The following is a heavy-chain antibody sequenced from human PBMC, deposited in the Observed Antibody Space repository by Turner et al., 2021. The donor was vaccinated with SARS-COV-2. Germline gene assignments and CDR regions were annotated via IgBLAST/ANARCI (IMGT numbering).Heavy chain of an antibody. Sequence: QVPLVQSGAEVTQPGASVKVSCKASGYTFTSYYMHWVRQAPGQGLEWKGIINPSGDRKSYAKKFQGRVNMTRDKSTSTVYMELSSLRSEDTAVYYCARTGGGFDYWGQGTLVTVSS. CDR1: GYTFTSYY. CDR3: ARTGGGFDY. CDR2: INPSGDRK. D-gene: IGHD2-8*02. J-gene: IGHJ4*02. V-gene: IGHV1-46*01.